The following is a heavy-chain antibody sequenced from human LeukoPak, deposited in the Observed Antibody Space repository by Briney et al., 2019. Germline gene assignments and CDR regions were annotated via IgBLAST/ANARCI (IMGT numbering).Heavy chain of an antibody. CDR1: GYTLTELS. Sequence: GASVKVSCKVSGYTLTELSMHWVRQAPGKGLEWMGGFDPEDGETIYEQKFQGRVTMTEDTSTDTAYMELGSLRSEDTAVYYCATVLVYYGSSGYYLDYWGQGTLVTVSS. CDR2: FDPEDGET. V-gene: IGHV1-24*01. J-gene: IGHJ4*02. CDR3: ATVLVYYGSSGYYLDY. D-gene: IGHD3-22*01.